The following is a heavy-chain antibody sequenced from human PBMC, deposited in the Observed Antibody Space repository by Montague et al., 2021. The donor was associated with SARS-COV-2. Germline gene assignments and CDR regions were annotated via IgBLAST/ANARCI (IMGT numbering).Heavy chain of an antibody. V-gene: IGHV6-1*01. CDR3: ISGREGNYNVMDV. Sequence: CAISGDSVSSNSATWNWVRQSPSRGLEWLGRTYYRSKWYNDYAVSVRGRVTINPDTSKNQSSLQLNSVTPEDTAIYYCISGREGNYNVMDVWGQGTTVTVSS. CDR2: TYYRSKWYN. CDR1: GDSVSSNSAT. J-gene: IGHJ6*02. D-gene: IGHD1-1*01.